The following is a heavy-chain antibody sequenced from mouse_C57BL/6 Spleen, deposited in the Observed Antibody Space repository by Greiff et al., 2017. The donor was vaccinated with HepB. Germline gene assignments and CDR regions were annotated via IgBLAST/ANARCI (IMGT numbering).Heavy chain of an antibody. CDR1: GYTFTSYW. D-gene: IGHD2-4*01. CDR2: IDPSDSYT. J-gene: IGHJ4*01. Sequence: QVQLQQPGAELVMPGASVKLSCKASGYTFTSYWMHWVKQRPGQGLEWIGEIDPSDSYTNYNQKFKGKSTLTVDKSSSTAYMQRSSLTSEDSAVYYCARKTNYAYYYAMDYWGQGTSVTVSS. CDR3: ARKTNYAYYYAMDY. V-gene: IGHV1-69*01.